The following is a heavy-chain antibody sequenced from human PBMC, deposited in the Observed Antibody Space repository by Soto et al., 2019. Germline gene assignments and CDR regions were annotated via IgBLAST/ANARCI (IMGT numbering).Heavy chain of an antibody. J-gene: IGHJ5*02. CDR3: ARGENYGSGSFNWFDP. D-gene: IGHD3-10*01. Sequence: XTXSLXXAVXGGSFSGYYWXWIRQXXXKGLEWIGEINHSGSTNYNPSLKSRVTISVDTSKNQFSLKLSSVTAADTAVYYCARGENYGSGSFNWFDPWGQGTLVTVSS. CDR1: GGSFSGYY. CDR2: INHSGST. V-gene: IGHV4-34*01.